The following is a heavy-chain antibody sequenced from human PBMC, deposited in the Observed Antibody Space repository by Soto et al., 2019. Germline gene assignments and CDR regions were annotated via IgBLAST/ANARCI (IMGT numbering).Heavy chain of an antibody. J-gene: IGHJ5*02. V-gene: IGHV1-18*01. CDR1: GYTFTSYG. Sequence: ASVKVSCKASGYTFTSYGISWGRQAPGQGLEWMGWISAYNGNTNYAQKLQGRVTMTTDTSTSTAYMELRSLRSDDTAVYYCARVEGCVGSGTENWFDPWGQGTLVTVS. CDR3: ARVEGCVGSGTENWFDP. D-gene: IGHD2-2*01. CDR2: ISAYNGNT.